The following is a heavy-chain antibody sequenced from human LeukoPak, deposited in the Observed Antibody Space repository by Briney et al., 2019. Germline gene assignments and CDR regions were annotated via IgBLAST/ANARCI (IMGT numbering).Heavy chain of an antibody. V-gene: IGHV3-30-3*01. CDR2: ISYDGSNK. Sequence: GRSLRLSCAASGFTFSSYAMHWVRQAPGKGLEWVAVISYDGSNKNYADSVKGRFTISRDDPKNTLFLQMNSLRAEDTAIYYCAKDSFSYNGIFDALDVWGQGTMVTVSS. CDR1: GFTFSSYA. D-gene: IGHD2-8*01. CDR3: AKDSFSYNGIFDALDV. J-gene: IGHJ3*01.